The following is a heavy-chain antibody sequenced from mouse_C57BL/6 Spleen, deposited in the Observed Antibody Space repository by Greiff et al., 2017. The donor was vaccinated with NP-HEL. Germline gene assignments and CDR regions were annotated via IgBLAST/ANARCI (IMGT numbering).Heavy chain of an antibody. D-gene: IGHD2-4*01. Sequence: QVQLQQSGPELVKPGASVKISCKASGYAFSSSWMNWVKQRPGKGLEWIGRIYPGDGDTNYNGKFKGKATLTADKSSSTAYMQLSSLTSEDSAVYFCAREIYYDYGGAMDYWGQGTSVTVSS. CDR3: AREIYYDYGGAMDY. J-gene: IGHJ4*01. V-gene: IGHV1-82*01. CDR1: GYAFSSSW. CDR2: IYPGDGDT.